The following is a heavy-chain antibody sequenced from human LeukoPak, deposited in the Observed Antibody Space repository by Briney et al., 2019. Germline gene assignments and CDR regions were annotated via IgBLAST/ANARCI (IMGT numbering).Heavy chain of an antibody. CDR3: AREFIAAAGTNYYYGMDV. Sequence: HRASVKVSCKTSGFTFTSHDYNWVRQATGQGLEWMGWMNPDSGATGYAEKFQGRVTMTRDTSINTVYMELSSLRSEDTAVYYCAREFIAAAGTNYYYGMDVWGQGTTVTVSS. V-gene: IGHV1-8*01. CDR2: MNPDSGAT. J-gene: IGHJ6*02. D-gene: IGHD6-13*01. CDR1: GFTFTSHD.